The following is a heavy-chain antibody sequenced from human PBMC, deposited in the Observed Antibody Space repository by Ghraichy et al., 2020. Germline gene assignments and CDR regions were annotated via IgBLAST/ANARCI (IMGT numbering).Heavy chain of an antibody. J-gene: IGHJ4*02. V-gene: IGHV4-59*01. D-gene: IGHD6-13*01. CDR1: GGSISSYY. CDR3: ARVAGAAAGSFDY. Sequence: SQTLSHTCTVSGGSISSYYWSWIRQPPGKGLEWIGYIYYSGSTNYNPSLKSRVTISVDTSKNQFSLKLSSVTAADTAVYYCARVAGAAAGSFDYWGQGTLVTVSS. CDR2: IYYSGST.